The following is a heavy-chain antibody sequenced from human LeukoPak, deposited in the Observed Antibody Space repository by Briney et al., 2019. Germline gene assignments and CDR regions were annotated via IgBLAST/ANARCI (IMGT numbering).Heavy chain of an antibody. D-gene: IGHD3-22*01. CDR2: IYPGDSDT. V-gene: IGHV5-51*01. J-gene: IGHJ4*02. CDR3: ARHYDSSGYYFRY. Sequence: GESLKISCKGSGYSFTSYWIGWVRQMPGKGLERMGIIYPGDSDTRYSPSFQGQVTISADKSISTAYLQWSSLKASDTAMYYCARHYDSSGYYFRYWGQGTLVTVSS. CDR1: GYSFTSYW.